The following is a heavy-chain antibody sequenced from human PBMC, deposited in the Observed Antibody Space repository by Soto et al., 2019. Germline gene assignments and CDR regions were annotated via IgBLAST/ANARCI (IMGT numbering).Heavy chain of an antibody. CDR1: GLTFSNYW. CDR3: GRGGRIVAAAAVD. D-gene: IGHD6-25*01. CDR2: INSDGSST. V-gene: IGHV3-74*01. J-gene: IGHJ4*02. Sequence: EVQLVESGGGSVQPGGSLRLSCAVSGLTFSNYWMNWVRQAPGKGLVWVSRINSDGSSTDYADSVKGRFTISRDNARNTLYLEMHSLRAEDTALYYCGRGGRIVAAAAVDWGQGTLVTVSS.